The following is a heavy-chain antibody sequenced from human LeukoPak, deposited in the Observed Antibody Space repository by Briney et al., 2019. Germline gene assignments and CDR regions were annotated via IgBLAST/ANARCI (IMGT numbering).Heavy chain of an antibody. J-gene: IGHJ4*02. V-gene: IGHV4-39*01. Sequence: SETLSLTCTVSGGSISSSSYYWGWIRQPPGKGLEWIGSIYYSGSIYYNPSLKSRITISVDTSKNQFSLKLSSVTAADTAVYYCARRRSGEAPDYWGQGTLVTVSS. D-gene: IGHD3-10*01. CDR1: GGSISSSSYY. CDR3: ARRRSGEAPDY. CDR2: IYYSGSI.